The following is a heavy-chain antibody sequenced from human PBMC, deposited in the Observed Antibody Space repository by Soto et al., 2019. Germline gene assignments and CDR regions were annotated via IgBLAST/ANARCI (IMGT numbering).Heavy chain of an antibody. Sequence: TLSVTRSVGDDSSSRYSWSWIRQPPGKGLEWIGYIYYSGSTNYNPSLKSRVTISVDTSKNQFSLKLSSVTAADTAVYYCASTAHSSGWYSGGFDYWGQGTLVTVSS. V-gene: IGHV4-59*01. J-gene: IGHJ4*02. CDR3: ASTAHSSGWYSGGFDY. D-gene: IGHD6-19*01. CDR2: IYYSGST. CDR1: DDSSSRYS.